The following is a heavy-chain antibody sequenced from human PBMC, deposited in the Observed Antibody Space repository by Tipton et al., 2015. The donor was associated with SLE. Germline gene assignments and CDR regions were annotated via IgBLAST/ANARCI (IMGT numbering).Heavy chain of an antibody. Sequence: TLSLTCTVSGGSISSYHWSWIRQPPGKGLEWIGYIYYSGSTNYNPSLKSRVTISVDTSKNQFSLKLSSVTAADTAVYYCARESYDSSGYYFDYWGQGTLVTVSS. J-gene: IGHJ4*02. CDR2: IYYSGST. CDR1: GGSISSYH. D-gene: IGHD3-22*01. V-gene: IGHV4-59*01. CDR3: ARESYDSSGYYFDY.